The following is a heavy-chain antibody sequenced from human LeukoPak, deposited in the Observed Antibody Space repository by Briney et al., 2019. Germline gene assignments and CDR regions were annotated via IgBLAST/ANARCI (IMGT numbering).Heavy chain of an antibody. CDR2: ISWNSGSI. V-gene: IGHV3-9*01. CDR1: GFPFCSYG. CDR3: AKDDISSGWSFDY. Sequence: SGGSLRLSSAASGFPFCSYGMSWVRQAPGEGLGGGSGISWNSGSIGYADSVKGRFTISRDNAKNSLYLQMNSLRAEDTALYYCAKDDISSGWSFDYWGQGTLVTVSS. J-gene: IGHJ4*02. D-gene: IGHD6-19*01.